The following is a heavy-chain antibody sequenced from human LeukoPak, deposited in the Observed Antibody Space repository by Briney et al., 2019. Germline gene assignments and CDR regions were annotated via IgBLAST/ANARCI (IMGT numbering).Heavy chain of an antibody. V-gene: IGHV3-48*01. J-gene: IGHJ4*02. D-gene: IGHD2-2*01. CDR3: ARVGYCSSTSCCGHFDY. CDR2: ISSSGTII. Sequence: QSGGSLRLSCAASGFTFSSYSMNWVRQAPGKGLEWVSHISSSGTIIYYADSVKGRFTISRDNAKNSLYLQMNSLRAEDTAVYYCARVGYCSSTSCCGHFDYWGQGTLVTVSS. CDR1: GFTFSSYS.